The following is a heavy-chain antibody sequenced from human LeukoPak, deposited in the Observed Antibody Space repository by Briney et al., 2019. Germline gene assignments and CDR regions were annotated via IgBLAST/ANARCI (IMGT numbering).Heavy chain of an antibody. CDR2: IYYSGST. V-gene: IGHV4-39*07. CDR3: ARPDIVATIRARLGGNGFDI. J-gene: IGHJ3*02. CDR1: GGSISSSSYY. D-gene: IGHD5-12*01. Sequence: SETLSLTCTVSGGSISSSSYYWGWIRQPPGKGLEWIGSIYYSGSTYYNPSLKSRVTISVDTSKNQFSLKLSSVTAADTAVYYCARPDIVATIRARLGGNGFDIWGQGTMVTVSS.